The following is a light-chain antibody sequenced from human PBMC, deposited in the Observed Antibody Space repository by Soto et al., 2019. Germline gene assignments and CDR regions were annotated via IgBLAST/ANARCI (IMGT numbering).Light chain of an antibody. CDR3: QQYGSSPPIT. CDR2: GAS. V-gene: IGKV3-20*01. Sequence: EIVLTHSPGTLSLSPWERATLSLSASQTVSTNYLAWYQQKPGQAPRLLIYGASKRATGIPDRFSGSGSGTDFTLTISRLEPEDFAVYCCQQYGSSPPITFGQGTRLENK. J-gene: IGKJ5*01. CDR1: QTVSTNY.